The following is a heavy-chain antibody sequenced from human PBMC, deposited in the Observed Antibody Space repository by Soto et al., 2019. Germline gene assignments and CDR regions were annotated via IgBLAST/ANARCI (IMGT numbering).Heavy chain of an antibody. CDR1: GGTFSSHA. J-gene: IGHJ6*02. V-gene: IGHV1-69*06. CDR3: ARYLRYDFWRGSYGMDV. D-gene: IGHD3-3*01. CDR2: IIPIFGTA. Sequence: SVKVSCKASGGTFSSHAISWVRQAPGQGLEWMGGIIPIFGTANYAQKFQGRVTITADKSTSTAYMELSSLRSEDTAVYYCARYLRYDFWRGSYGMDVWGQGTTVTVSS.